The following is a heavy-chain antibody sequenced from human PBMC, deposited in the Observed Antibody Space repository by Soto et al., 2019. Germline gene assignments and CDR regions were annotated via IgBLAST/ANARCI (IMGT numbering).Heavy chain of an antibody. J-gene: IGHJ3*02. CDR1: GGSSSSSNW. V-gene: IGHV4-4*02. CDR3: ARDSRAYGDYVAFDI. Sequence: QVQLHESCPGLVNPSWTLSLTCAVSGGSSSSSNWWGWDRQPPGKGLEWMGEIYDSGSTNYNPPLKSRVTISVDTSKHQSSLALSSVTAADTAVYYGARDSRAYGDYVAFDIWGQGTMVTVSS. D-gene: IGHD4-17*01. CDR2: IYDSGST.